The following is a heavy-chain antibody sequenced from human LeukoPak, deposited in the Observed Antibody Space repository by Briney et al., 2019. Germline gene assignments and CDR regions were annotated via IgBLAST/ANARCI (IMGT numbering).Heavy chain of an antibody. CDR2: ISSGQNYI. Sequence: GGSLRLSCAAPGFTFSSYSMNWVRQAPGKGLEWVSSISSGQNYIYYADSVKGRFAISRDNAKNSLFLQMNTLRAEDTAVYYCARVGYSYGQFDYWGQGTLVTVSS. CDR1: GFTFSSYS. CDR3: ARVGYSYGQFDY. V-gene: IGHV3-21*01. D-gene: IGHD5-18*01. J-gene: IGHJ4*02.